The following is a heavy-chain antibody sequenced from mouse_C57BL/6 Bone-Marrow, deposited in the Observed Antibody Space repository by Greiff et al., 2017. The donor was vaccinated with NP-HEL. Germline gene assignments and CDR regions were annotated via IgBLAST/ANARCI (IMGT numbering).Heavy chain of an antibody. CDR2: IDPSDSET. Sequence: VQLQQPGAELVRPGSSVKLSCKASGYTFTSYWMHWVKQRPIQGLEWIGNIDPSDSETHYNQKFKDKATLTVDKSSSTAYMQLSSLTSEDSAVYYCAVDSSGSYYFDYWGQGTTLTVSS. CDR1: GYTFTSYW. V-gene: IGHV1-52*01. J-gene: IGHJ2*01. D-gene: IGHD3-2*02. CDR3: AVDSSGSYYFDY.